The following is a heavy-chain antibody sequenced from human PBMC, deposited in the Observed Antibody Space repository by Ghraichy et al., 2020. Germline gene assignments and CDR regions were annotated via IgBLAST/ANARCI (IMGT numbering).Heavy chain of an antibody. CDR2: ITDNGGTT. CDR3: AKFARDWPNEYLQH. CDR1: GFTFRTYA. J-gene: IGHJ1*01. Sequence: GESVNISCAASGFTFRTYAMSWVRQAPGKGLEWVSAITDNGGTTYDAESVKGRFTISRDNSKNTLFLQMNSLRGEDTAVYYCAKFARDWPNEYLQHWGQGALVTVFS. V-gene: IGHV3-23*01. D-gene: IGHD3/OR15-3a*01.